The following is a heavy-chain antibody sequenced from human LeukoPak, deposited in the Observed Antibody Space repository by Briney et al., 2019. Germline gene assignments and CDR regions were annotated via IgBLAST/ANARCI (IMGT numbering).Heavy chain of an antibody. CDR1: GFTFSSYG. CDR3: ARDGQQLVRVFDY. Sequence: EPGGSLRLSCAASGFTFSSYGMHWVRQAPGKGLEWVAFIRYDGSNKYYADSVKGRFTISRDNSKNTLYLQMNSLRAEDTAVYYCARDGQQLVRVFDYWGQGTLVTVSS. D-gene: IGHD6-13*01. V-gene: IGHV3-30*02. CDR2: IRYDGSNK. J-gene: IGHJ4*02.